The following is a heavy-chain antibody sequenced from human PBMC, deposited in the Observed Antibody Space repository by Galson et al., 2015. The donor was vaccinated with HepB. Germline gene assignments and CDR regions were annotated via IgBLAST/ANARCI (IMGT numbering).Heavy chain of an antibody. J-gene: IGHJ4*02. V-gene: IGHV1-3*01. Sequence: SVKVSCKASGYSFTNYAMHWVRQAPGQRLEWMGWINAANGNTKYSQNLQGRVTITRDTSASTAYMELSSLRSEDTAVYYCARALGSSGYDYFDYWGQGALVTVSS. CDR3: ARALGSSGYDYFDY. CDR1: GYSFTNYA. D-gene: IGHD5-12*01. CDR2: INAANGNT.